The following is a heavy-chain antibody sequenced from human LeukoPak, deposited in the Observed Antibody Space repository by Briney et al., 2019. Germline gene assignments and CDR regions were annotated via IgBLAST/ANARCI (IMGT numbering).Heavy chain of an antibody. J-gene: IGHJ4*02. CDR1: GASISSYY. Sequence: SQTLSLTCTVSGASISSYYWSWIRLPPGKGLQWIGHIYYTGSTNYHPSLKSRVTMSVDTSKNQFSLNPNSVTAADTAVYYCARQQRDALFGVVMGFGFDYWGQGILVTVSS. CDR3: ARQQRDALFGVVMGFGFDY. V-gene: IGHV4-59*01. D-gene: IGHD3-3*01. CDR2: IYYTGST.